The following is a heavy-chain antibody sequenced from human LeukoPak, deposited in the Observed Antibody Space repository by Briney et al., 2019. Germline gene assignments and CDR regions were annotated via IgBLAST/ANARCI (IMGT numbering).Heavy chain of an antibody. J-gene: IGHJ4*02. CDR2: ISGYNRNT. CDR3: ARGAMIVVGVAYFDY. CDR1: GYTFTTYG. D-gene: IGHD3-22*01. Sequence: ASVKVSCKASGYTFTTYGISWVRQAPGQGLEWMGWISGYNRNTNYAQKLQGRVTMTTDTSTSTAYMELRSLRSDDTAVYYCARGAMIVVGVAYFDYWGQGTLLTVSS. V-gene: IGHV1-18*01.